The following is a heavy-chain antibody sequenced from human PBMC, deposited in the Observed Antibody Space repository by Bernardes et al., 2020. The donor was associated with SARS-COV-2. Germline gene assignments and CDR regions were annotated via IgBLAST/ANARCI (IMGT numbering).Heavy chain of an antibody. V-gene: IGHV3-21*01. Sequence: VGSLRLSCAASGFTFCNYLFSWFRQAPGKGLEWVSSISGGGMYIYYGDAVRGRFTTSRDNTRTSVFLQMESLRAEDTAVYYCARDVGGADWRFGFDVWGPGTMVHVS. CDR2: ISGGGMYI. J-gene: IGHJ3*01. CDR1: GFTFCNYL. CDR3: ARDVGGADWRFGFDV. D-gene: IGHD2-21*02.